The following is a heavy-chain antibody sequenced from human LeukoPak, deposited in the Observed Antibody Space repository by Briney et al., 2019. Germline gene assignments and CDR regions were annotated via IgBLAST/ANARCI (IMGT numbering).Heavy chain of an antibody. J-gene: IGHJ5*02. CDR2: IYDSGST. Sequence: SETLSLTCTVSGGSISSGGYYWSWIRQPPGKGPEWIGYIYDSGSTNYNPSLKSRVTISVDTSKNQFSLKLSSVTAADTAVYYCARHVGRDNWFDPWGQGTLVTVSS. CDR3: ARHVGRDNWFDP. V-gene: IGHV4-61*08. CDR1: GGSISSGGYY. D-gene: IGHD3-10*02.